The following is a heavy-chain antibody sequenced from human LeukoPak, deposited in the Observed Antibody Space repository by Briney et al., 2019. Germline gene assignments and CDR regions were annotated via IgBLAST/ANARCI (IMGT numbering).Heavy chain of an antibody. CDR2: IYSGGST. J-gene: IGHJ4*02. Sequence: GGSLRLSCAASGFTVSSTYMSWVRQPPGTGLEWVSVIYSGGSTYYADSVKGRFTISRDNSKNTLYLQMNSLRVEDTAVYYCARDYGGNIRGYFDYWGQGTLVTVSS. CDR3: ARDYGGNIRGYFDY. V-gene: IGHV3-66*01. CDR1: GFTVSSTY. D-gene: IGHD4-23*01.